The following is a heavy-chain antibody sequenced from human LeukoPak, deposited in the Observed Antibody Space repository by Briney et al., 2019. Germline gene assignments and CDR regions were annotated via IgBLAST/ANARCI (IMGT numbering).Heavy chain of an antibody. Sequence: PGGSLRLSCAASGFTFSSYSMNWVRQAPGKGLEWVSYLTSSGYTKYYADSVEGRFTISRDNAKKSLYLQMNSLRAEDTAVYYCARGQSRTAFDYWGQGTLVTVSS. CDR3: ARGQSRTAFDY. J-gene: IGHJ4*02. V-gene: IGHV3-48*04. D-gene: IGHD1-14*01. CDR1: GFTFSSYS. CDR2: LTSSGYTK.